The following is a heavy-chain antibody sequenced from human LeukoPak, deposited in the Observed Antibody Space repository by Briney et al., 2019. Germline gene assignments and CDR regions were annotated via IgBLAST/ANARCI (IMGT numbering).Heavy chain of an antibody. V-gene: IGHV1-46*01. CDR3: ARALAQGGSFDLYYFDS. Sequence: GASVKVSCKASGYTFTSYYMHWVRQAPGEGLEWMGIINPTGGSTSYAQKFQGRLTMTTDTSTSTSYMELRSLRSDDTAVYYCARALAQGGSFDLYYFDSWGQGSLVTVSS. J-gene: IGHJ4*02. CDR2: INPTGGST. D-gene: IGHD3-9*01. CDR1: GYTFTSYY.